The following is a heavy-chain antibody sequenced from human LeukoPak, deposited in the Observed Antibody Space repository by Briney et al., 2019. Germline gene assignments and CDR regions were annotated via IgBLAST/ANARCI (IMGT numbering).Heavy chain of an antibody. CDR3: ARREMATIPDAFDI. CDR1: GGSISSYY. Sequence: SAPLSLTCAFSGGSISSYYWSWIRQPPGKGLEWIGYIYYSGSTNYNPSLKSRVTISVDTSKNQFSLKLSSVTAADTAVYYCARREMATIPDAFDIWGQGTMVTVSS. D-gene: IGHD5-24*01. CDR2: IYYSGST. J-gene: IGHJ3*02. V-gene: IGHV4-59*08.